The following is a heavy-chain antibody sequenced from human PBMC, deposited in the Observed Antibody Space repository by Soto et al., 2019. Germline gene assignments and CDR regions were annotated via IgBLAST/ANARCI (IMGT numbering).Heavy chain of an antibody. CDR1: GFTFTSYA. CDR2: ISGTGSST. V-gene: IGHV3-23*01. J-gene: IGHJ4*02. Sequence: DVQLLESGGAFIQPGGSLRLSCAASGFTFTSYAMSWVRQAPGKGLEWVSNISGTGSSTYYADSVKGRFTISRDSSRNTRYLPMSSLTVDDTAVYFCAKTHRSKLTPFEYWGVGTLVTVSS. CDR3: AKTHRSKLTPFEY. D-gene: IGHD3-9*01.